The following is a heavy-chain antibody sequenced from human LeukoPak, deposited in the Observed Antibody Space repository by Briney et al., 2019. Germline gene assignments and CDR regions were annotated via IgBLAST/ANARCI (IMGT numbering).Heavy chain of an antibody. Sequence: PSETLSLTCTVSGGSISSGDYYWSWIRQPPGKGLEWIGYIYYNGSTYYNPSLKSRVTLSVDTSKNQFSLNLSSVTAADTAVYYCARSHSSSFWFDPWGQGTLVTVSS. V-gene: IGHV4-30-4*01. CDR2: IYYNGST. CDR3: ARSHSSSFWFDP. D-gene: IGHD6-6*01. J-gene: IGHJ5*02. CDR1: GGSISSGDYY.